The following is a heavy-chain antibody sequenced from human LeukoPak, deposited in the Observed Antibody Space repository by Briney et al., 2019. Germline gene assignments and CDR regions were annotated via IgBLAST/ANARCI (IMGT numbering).Heavy chain of an antibody. V-gene: IGHV4-30-4*08. CDR1: GGSISSGDYY. CDR3: ARDFWSGSTAFDI. CDR2: IYYSGST. Sequence: PSETLSLTRTVSGGSISSGDYYWSWIRQPPGKGLEWIGYIYYSGSTYYNPSLKSRVTVSLDTSKNQFSLKLSSVTAADTAVYHCARDFWSGSTAFDIWGQGTMVTVSS. J-gene: IGHJ3*02. D-gene: IGHD3-3*01.